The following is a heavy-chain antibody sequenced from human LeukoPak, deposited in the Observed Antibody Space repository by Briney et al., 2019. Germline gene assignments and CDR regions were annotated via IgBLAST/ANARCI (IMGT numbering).Heavy chain of an antibody. V-gene: IGHV3-53*05. Sequence: GGSLRLSCAASGFTVSSNYMSWVRQAPGKGLEWVSVIYSGGSTYYADSVKGRFTISRDNAKNSLYLQMNSLRAEDTALYYCAKDIEAGVVVTAYGMDVWGQGTTVTVSS. CDR1: GFTVSSNY. D-gene: IGHD2-21*02. J-gene: IGHJ6*02. CDR3: AKDIEAGVVVTAYGMDV. CDR2: IYSGGST.